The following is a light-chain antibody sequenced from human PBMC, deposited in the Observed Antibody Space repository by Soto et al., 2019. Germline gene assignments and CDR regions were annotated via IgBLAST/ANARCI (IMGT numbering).Light chain of an antibody. CDR2: KAS. Sequence: IQMSQSPFTLSASVGHRVNLTCRASQSISNWLAWYQQKPGKAPKLLIYKASSLESGVPSRFSGSGSGTDFTLTISSLQPEDFATYYCLQDYNYPWTFGQGTKVDI. J-gene: IGKJ1*01. V-gene: IGKV1-5*03. CDR3: LQDYNYPWT. CDR1: QSISNW.